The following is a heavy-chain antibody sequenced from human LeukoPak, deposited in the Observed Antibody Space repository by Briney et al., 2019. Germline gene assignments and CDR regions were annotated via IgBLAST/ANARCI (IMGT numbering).Heavy chain of an antibody. CDR2: ISDRGGST. Sequence: GGSLRLLCAVSGITLSNYGMSWVRQASGKGLEWVTGISDRGGSTNYADSVKGRCTISRDNPKNTLYLQMNSLRAEDTAVYFCAKRGIVIRAVIIVGFHKEAYYFDYWGQGALVTVSS. D-gene: IGHD3-10*01. CDR3: AKRGIVIRAVIIVGFHKEAYYFDY. J-gene: IGHJ4*02. V-gene: IGHV3-23*01. CDR1: GITLSNYG.